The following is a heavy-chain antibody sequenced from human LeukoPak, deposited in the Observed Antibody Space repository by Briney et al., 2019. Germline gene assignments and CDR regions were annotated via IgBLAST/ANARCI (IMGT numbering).Heavy chain of an antibody. J-gene: IGHJ4*02. V-gene: IGHV3-30*18. CDR2: ISYDGSNK. D-gene: IGHD4-17*01. CDR3: AKDHFPTTFLNNFDY. Sequence: GGSLRLSCAASGFTFSSYAMSWVRQAPGKGLEWVAVISYDGSNKYYADSVKGRFTISRDNSKNTLYLQMNSLRAEDTAVYYCAKDHFPTTFLNNFDYWGQGTLVTVSS. CDR1: GFTFSSYA.